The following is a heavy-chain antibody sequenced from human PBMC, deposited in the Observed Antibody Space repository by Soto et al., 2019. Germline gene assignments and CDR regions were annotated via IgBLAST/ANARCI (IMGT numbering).Heavy chain of an antibody. Sequence: QVQLVQSGAEVKKPGASVKVSCKASGYTFTSYYLHWVRQAPGQGLEWMGIINPSGGSTSYTQKFQGRVTMTRDTSTSTVYMELSSLRSEDTAVYYCVRGCSGGSCYPLGYDYWGQGTLVTFSS. CDR3: VRGCSGGSCYPLGYDY. CDR1: GYTFTSYY. V-gene: IGHV1-46*03. CDR2: INPSGGST. J-gene: IGHJ4*02. D-gene: IGHD2-15*01.